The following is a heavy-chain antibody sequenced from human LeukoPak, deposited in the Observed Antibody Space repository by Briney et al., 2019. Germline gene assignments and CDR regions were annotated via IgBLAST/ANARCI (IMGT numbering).Heavy chain of an antibody. V-gene: IGHV1-69*04. CDR2: IIPIFGIT. J-gene: IGHJ5*02. CDR3: ARDQDYDSSGPSWFDP. CDR1: GGTFSSYA. Sequence: GASVKFSCTASGGTFSSYAISWVRQAPGQGLEWMGMIIPIFGITNYAQKLQGRVTITADKSTSTAYMELSSLRSEDTAVYYCARDQDYDSSGPSWFDPWGQGTLVTVSS. D-gene: IGHD3-22*01.